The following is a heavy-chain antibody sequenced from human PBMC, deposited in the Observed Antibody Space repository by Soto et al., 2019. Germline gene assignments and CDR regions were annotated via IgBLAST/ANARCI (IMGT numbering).Heavy chain of an antibody. CDR2: ISYDGSNK. D-gene: IGHD6-19*01. V-gene: IGHV3-30*18. J-gene: IGHJ4*02. Sequence: QVQLVESGGGVVQPGRSLRLACAASGFTFSSSGMHWVRQAPGKGLVWVAVISYDGSNKYYADSVKGRFTISRDNSKNTLYLQMSSLRAEDTAVYYGAKRYSSGWYYFDDWGQGTMVTVSS. CDR1: GFTFSSSG. CDR3: AKRYSSGWYYFDD.